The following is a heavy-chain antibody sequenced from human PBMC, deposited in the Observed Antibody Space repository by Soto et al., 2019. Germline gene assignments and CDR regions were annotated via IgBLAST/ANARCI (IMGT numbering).Heavy chain of an antibody. CDR1: GFTVSTNY. CDR2: VYIGGQT. J-gene: IGHJ4*02. CDR3: ARWGNWLYDYYFDY. Sequence: EVQLVETGGGLIQPGGSPRLSCVASGFTVSTNYMSWVRQAPGKGPEWVSIVYIGGQTYYAESVKGRFTISRDNSKNTVYLQMHSLRAEDTAVYYCARWGNWLYDYYFDYWGQGTLVTVSS. V-gene: IGHV3-53*02. D-gene: IGHD3-16*01.